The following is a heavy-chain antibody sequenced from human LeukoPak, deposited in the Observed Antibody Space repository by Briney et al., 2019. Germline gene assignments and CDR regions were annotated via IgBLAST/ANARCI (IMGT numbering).Heavy chain of an antibody. CDR3: ARDPTRHSSGWYAGGYAFDI. D-gene: IGHD6-19*01. Sequence: SETLSLTCAVYGGSFSGYYWSWIRQPAGKGLEWIGRIYTSGSTNYNPSLKSRVTMSVDTSKNQFSLKLSSVTAADTAVYYCARDPTRHSSGWYAGGYAFDIWGQGTMVTVSS. J-gene: IGHJ3*02. V-gene: IGHV4-4*07. CDR1: GGSFSGYY. CDR2: IYTSGST.